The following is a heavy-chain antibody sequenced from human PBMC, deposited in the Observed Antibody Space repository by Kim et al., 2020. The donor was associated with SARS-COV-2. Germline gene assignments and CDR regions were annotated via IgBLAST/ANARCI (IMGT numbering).Heavy chain of an antibody. CDR1: GFTFSSYA. J-gene: IGHJ4*02. CDR3: AKLAPPRVVRSSGYYLDF. V-gene: IGHV3-23*01. D-gene: IGHD3-22*01. Sequence: GGSLRLSCAASGFTFSSYAMSWVRQAPGKGLEWVSAISGSGGSTYYADSVKGRFTISRDNSKNTLYLQMNSLRAEDTAVYYCAKLAPPRVVRSSGYYLDFWGQGTLVTVSS. CDR2: ISGSGGST.